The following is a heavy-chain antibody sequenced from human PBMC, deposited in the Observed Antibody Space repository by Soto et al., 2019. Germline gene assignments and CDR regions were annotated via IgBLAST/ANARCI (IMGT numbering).Heavy chain of an antibody. CDR2: IIPIFVTP. J-gene: IGHJ3*02. CDR1: GGNFNTYP. V-gene: IGHV1-69*18. CDR3: ARDSRLWGSTGWKRENLFDI. D-gene: IGHD3-16*01. Sequence: QVQLEQSGAEVKRPGSSVKVSCKTSGGNFNTYPISWVRQAPGHRLEWMGKIIPIFVTPDYAQKFQGRVTINADEATTTVYMELRSLKSDDSAVYYCARDSRLWGSTGWKRENLFDIWGQGTMVTVSS.